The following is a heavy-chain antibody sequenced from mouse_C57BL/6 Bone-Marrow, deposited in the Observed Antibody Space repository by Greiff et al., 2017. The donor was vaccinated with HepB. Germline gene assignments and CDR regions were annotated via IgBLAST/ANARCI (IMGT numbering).Heavy chain of an antibody. CDR1: GYTFTSYW. V-gene: IGHV1-62-3*01. J-gene: IGHJ3*01. Sequence: QVQLQQPGAELVKPGASVKLSCKASGYTFTSYWMHWVKQRPGRGLEWIGRIDPNSGGTKYNEKFKGKATLTADKSSSTAYMELRSLTSEDSAVYFCARWYGSSSWFAYWGQGTLVTVSA. CDR2: IDPNSGGT. D-gene: IGHD1-1*01. CDR3: ARWYGSSSWFAY.